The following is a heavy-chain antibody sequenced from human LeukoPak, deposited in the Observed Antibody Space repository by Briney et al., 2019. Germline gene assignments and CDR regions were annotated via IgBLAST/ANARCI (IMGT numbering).Heavy chain of an antibody. J-gene: IGHJ4*02. D-gene: IGHD6-19*01. CDR3: ARVALRYSSGWYNYFDY. CDR2: ISGYNGNT. CDR1: GYSFTNHD. V-gene: IGHV1-18*01. Sequence: ASVKVSCKASGYSFTNHDMHWVRQAPGQGLEWMGWISGYNGNTNYAQKLQGRVTMTTDTSTSTAYMELRSLKSDDTAVYYCARVALRYSSGWYNYFDYWGQGTLVTVSS.